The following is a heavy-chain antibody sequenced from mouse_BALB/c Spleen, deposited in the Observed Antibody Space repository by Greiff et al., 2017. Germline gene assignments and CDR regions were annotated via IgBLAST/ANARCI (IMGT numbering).Heavy chain of an antibody. J-gene: IGHJ4*01. D-gene: IGHD2-3*01. V-gene: IGHV1-18*01. Sequence: VQLQQSGPELEKPGASVKISCKASGYSFTGYNMNWVKQSNGKSLEWIGDINPNNGGTIYNQKFKGKATLTVDKSSSTAYMELRSLTSEDTAVYYCARGGLLQDDYAMDYWGQGTSVTVSS. CDR2: INPNNGGT. CDR3: ARGGLLQDDYAMDY. CDR1: GYSFTGYN.